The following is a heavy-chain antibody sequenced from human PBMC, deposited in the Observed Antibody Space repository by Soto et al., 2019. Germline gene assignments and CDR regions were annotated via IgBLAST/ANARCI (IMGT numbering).Heavy chain of an antibody. Sequence: ASVKVSCKASGDTFTSYGISWVRHAPGQGLEWMGWISAYNGNTNYAQKLQGRVTMTTDTSTSTAYMELRSLRSDDTAVYYSAGGILVVPVAISSFAPWGQGTLVTGLL. CDR3: AGGILVVPVAISSFAP. CDR2: ISAYNGNT. D-gene: IGHD2-2*01. V-gene: IGHV1-18*01. CDR1: GDTFTSYG. J-gene: IGHJ5*02.